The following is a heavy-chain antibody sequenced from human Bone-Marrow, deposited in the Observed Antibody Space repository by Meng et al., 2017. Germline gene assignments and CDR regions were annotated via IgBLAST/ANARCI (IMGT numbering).Heavy chain of an antibody. CDR2: IKNDGSST. J-gene: IGHJ4*02. CDR3: ATFRSLGY. D-gene: IGHD3-16*01. CDR1: GITFRNYW. Sequence: GESLKISCAASGITFRNYWMHWVRQVPGKGLEWVSRIKNDGSSTSYADSVKGRFTISRDSAQNTLYLQMNSLTAEDTAVYYCATFRSLGYWGQGTLVTFSS. V-gene: IGHV3-74*01.